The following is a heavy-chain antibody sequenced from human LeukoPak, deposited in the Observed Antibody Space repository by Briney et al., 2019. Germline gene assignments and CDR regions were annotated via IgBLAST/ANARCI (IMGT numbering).Heavy chain of an antibody. CDR3: ARIAVGDY. Sequence: RRSLRLSCAASGFTFSSYGMHWVRQAPGKGLEWVAVISYDGSNKYYADSVKGRFTISRDNSKNTLYLQMNSLRAEDTAVYYCARIAVGDYWGQGTLVTVSS. V-gene: IGHV3-30*03. CDR2: ISYDGSNK. J-gene: IGHJ4*02. CDR1: GFTFSSYG. D-gene: IGHD6-19*01.